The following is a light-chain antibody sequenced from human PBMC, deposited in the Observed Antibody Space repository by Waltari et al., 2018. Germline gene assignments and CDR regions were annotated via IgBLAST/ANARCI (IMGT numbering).Light chain of an antibody. Sequence: VILTQSPATLSLSPGERATLSCRASQSVANYLAWYQQKPGQAPRLLIYGASSRATGIPDRFSSTGSGTEFTLIISSLEPEDFAVYFCQRYSNSPLTFGGGTKVEIK. V-gene: IGKV3-11*01. CDR2: GAS. J-gene: IGKJ4*01. CDR3: QRYSNSPLT. CDR1: QSVANY.